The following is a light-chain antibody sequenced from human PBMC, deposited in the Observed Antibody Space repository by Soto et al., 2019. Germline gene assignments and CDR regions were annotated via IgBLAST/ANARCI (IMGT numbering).Light chain of an antibody. J-gene: IGKJ1*01. CDR3: QQYYSIHRT. CDR1: QSVLYSSNNKNY. Sequence: DIVMTQSPDSLAVSLGERATMNCKSSQSVLYSSNNKNYLAWYQQKPGQPPKKLIYWASARESGVPDRFSGSGSGTDFTLTISSXQAEDVAVYYCQQYYSIHRTSGQGTKVDTK. CDR2: WAS. V-gene: IGKV4-1*01.